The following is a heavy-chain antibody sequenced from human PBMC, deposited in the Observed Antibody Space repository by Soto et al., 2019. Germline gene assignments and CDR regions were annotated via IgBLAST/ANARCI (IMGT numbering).Heavy chain of an antibody. CDR3: ARDPRFLEWLSFDY. J-gene: IGHJ4*02. V-gene: IGHV3-33*01. CDR2: IWYDGSNK. D-gene: IGHD3-3*01. CDR1: GFTFSSYG. Sequence: GGSLRLSCAASGFTFSSYGMHWVRQAPGKGLEWVAVIWYDGSNKYYADSVKGRFTISRDNSKNTLYLQMNSLRAEDTAVYYCARDPRFLEWLSFDYWGQGTLVTVSS.